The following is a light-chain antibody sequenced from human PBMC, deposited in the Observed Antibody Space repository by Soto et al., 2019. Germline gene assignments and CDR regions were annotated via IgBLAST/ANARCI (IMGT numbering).Light chain of an antibody. V-gene: IGKV3-11*01. Sequence: EVVLTQSPATLCLSPGEIATLSCRASESIGNYLAWYQQKLGQAPKLLIYDASHRAIGIPGRFSGDGSGTDFTLTISSLEPEDFAVYYCQWRSDWPPRLTFGGGTKVEIK. J-gene: IGKJ4*01. CDR3: QWRSDWPPRLT. CDR1: ESIGNY. CDR2: DAS.